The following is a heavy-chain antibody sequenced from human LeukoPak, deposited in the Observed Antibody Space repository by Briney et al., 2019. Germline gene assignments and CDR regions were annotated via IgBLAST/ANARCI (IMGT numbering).Heavy chain of an antibody. CDR1: GFTFSSYA. J-gene: IGHJ6*04. D-gene: IGHD3-9*01. Sequence: GGSLRLSCAASGFTFSSYAMHWVRQAPGKGLEYVSAISSNGGSTYYANSVKGRFTISRDNSKNTLYLQMNSLRAEDTAVYYCAKAAEPILTRIGMDVWGKGTTVTVSS. CDR3: AKAAEPILTRIGMDV. V-gene: IGHV3-64*01. CDR2: ISSNGGST.